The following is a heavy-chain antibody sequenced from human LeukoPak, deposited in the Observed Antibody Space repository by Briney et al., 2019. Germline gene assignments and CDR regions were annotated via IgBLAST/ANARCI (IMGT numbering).Heavy chain of an antibody. V-gene: IGHV4-61*02. CDR1: GGSISSGSYY. CDR2: IHTSGST. Sequence: SETLSLTCTVSGGSISSGSYYWSWIRQPAGKGLEWIGRIHTSGSTNYNPSLKSRVTMSVDTSKNQFSLKLSSVTAADTAVYYCARGISSSWYGRAFDIWGQGTMVTVSS. J-gene: IGHJ3*02. CDR3: ARGISSSWYGRAFDI. D-gene: IGHD6-13*01.